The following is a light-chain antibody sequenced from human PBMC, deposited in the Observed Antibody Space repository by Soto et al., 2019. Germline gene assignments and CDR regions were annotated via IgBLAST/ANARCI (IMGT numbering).Light chain of an antibody. J-gene: IGLJ1*01. Sequence: QSVLTQPPSVSGGPGQRVTISCTGSSSNIGAGYDVHWYQQLPGTAPKLLIYGNSNRPSGVPDRFSGSKSGTSASLAITGLQAEDEADYYCQSYDSSLSGLDVFGTGTKLTVL. CDR2: GNS. CDR3: QSYDSSLSGLDV. CDR1: SSNIGAGYD. V-gene: IGLV1-40*01.